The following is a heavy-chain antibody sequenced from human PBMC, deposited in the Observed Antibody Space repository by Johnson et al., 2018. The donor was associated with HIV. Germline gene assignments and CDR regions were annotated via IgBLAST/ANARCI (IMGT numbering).Heavy chain of an antibody. D-gene: IGHD1-26*01. Sequence: QLVESGGGLVQPGRSLRLSCAASGFTFDDYAMHWVRQAPGKGLEWVSGISWNSGSIGYADSVKGRFTISRDNAKNSLYLQMNSLRAEDTALYYCAKDIRGSLGAFDIWGQGTMVTVSS. J-gene: IGHJ3*02. CDR3: AKDIRGSLGAFDI. CDR2: ISWNSGSI. CDR1: GFTFDDYA. V-gene: IGHV3-9*01.